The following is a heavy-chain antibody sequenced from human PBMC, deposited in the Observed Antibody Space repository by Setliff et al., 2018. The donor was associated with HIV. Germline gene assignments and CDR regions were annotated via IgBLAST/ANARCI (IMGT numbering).Heavy chain of an antibody. CDR1: GYTFTSYY. CDR2: INPSGGST. D-gene: IGHD6-19*01. Sequence: ASVKVSCKASGYTFTSYYMHWVRQAPGQGLEWMGIINPSGGSTSYAQKFQGRVTMTRNTSTSTVYMELSSLRSEDTAVYYCGTGRIAVPDDFDFWGQGTLVTVSS. V-gene: IGHV1-46*01. J-gene: IGHJ4*02. CDR3: GTGRIAVPDDFDF.